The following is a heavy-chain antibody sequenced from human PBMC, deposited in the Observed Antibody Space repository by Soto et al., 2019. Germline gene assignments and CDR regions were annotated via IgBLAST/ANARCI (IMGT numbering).Heavy chain of an antibody. D-gene: IGHD6-13*01. CDR2: ISSSGSTI. Sequence: EVQLVESGGGLVQPGGSLRLSCAASGFTFSSYEMNWVRQAPGKGLEWVSYISSSGSTIYYADSVKGRFTISRDNAKNSLYLQMNSLRAEDTAVYYCARDQWSGYSNSYYYYYGMDVWGQGTTVTVSS. CDR1: GFTFSSYE. J-gene: IGHJ6*02. V-gene: IGHV3-48*03. CDR3: ARDQWSGYSNSYYYYYGMDV.